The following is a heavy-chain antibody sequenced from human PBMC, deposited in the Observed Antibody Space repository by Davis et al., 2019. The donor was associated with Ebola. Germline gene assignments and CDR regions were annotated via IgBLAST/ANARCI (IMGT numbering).Heavy chain of an antibody. J-gene: IGHJ4*02. CDR3: AREGYSSGSYYFDY. V-gene: IGHV3-48*03. Sequence: GESLKISCAASGFTFSSYEMNWVRLAPGKGLEWVSYISSTGNTIYYVDSVKGRFTISRDNAKESLYLQMNSLRAEDTAVYYCAREGYSSGSYYFDYWGRGTLVTVSS. D-gene: IGHD6-19*01. CDR1: GFTFSSYE. CDR2: ISSTGNTI.